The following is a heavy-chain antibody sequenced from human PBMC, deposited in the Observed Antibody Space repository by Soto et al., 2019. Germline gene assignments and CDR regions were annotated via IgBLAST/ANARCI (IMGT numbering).Heavy chain of an antibody. CDR2: ISASGGST. CDR3: AKVRPRPVATLIVAAFDI. D-gene: IGHD3-22*01. J-gene: IGHJ3*02. Sequence: EVQLLESGGGLAQPGGSLRLSCAASGFTFRSYAMSWVRQAPGKGLEWVSAISASGGSTYYADSVKGRFIISRDNSKNSLFLEMNSLRAEDTAVYYCAKVRPRPVATLIVAAFDIWGQGTLVTVSS. CDR1: GFTFRSYA. V-gene: IGHV3-23*01.